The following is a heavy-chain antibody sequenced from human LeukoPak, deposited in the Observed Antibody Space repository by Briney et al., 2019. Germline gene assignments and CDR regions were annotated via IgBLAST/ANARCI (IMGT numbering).Heavy chain of an antibody. CDR1: GFTFSSYG. V-gene: IGHV3-30*02. J-gene: IGHJ4*02. CDR3: AKESSGWLPLGPLDY. Sequence: GGSLRLSCAASGFTFSSYGMHWVRQAPGKGLEWVAFIRYDGSNKYYADSVKGRFTISRDNSKNTLYLQMNSLRAEDTAVYYCAKESSGWLPLGPLDYWGQGTLVTVSS. CDR2: IRYDGSNK. D-gene: IGHD6-19*01.